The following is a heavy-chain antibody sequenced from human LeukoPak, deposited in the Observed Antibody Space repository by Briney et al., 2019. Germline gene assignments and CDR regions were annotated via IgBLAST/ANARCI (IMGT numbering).Heavy chain of an antibody. CDR2: INHSGGT. D-gene: IGHD2-15*01. V-gene: IGHV4-34*01. Sequence: SETLSLTCAVYGGSFSGYYWSWIRQPPGKGLEWIGEINHSGGTNYNPSLKSRVTISVDTSKNQFSLKLSSVTAADTAVYYCARGNKVVAIDYWGQGTLVTVSS. CDR1: GGSFSGYY. J-gene: IGHJ4*02. CDR3: ARGNKVVAIDY.